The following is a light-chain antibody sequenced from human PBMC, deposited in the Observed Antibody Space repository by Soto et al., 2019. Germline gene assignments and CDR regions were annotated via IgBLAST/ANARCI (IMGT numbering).Light chain of an antibody. CDR3: QSYDRGLTAYV. CDR2: GND. Sequence: QSVLTQPPSGSGAPGQRVTISCTGTSSNIGAGYEVHWYHQLPGTAPKFLVSGNDNRPSGVPDRLSASKSGTSGSLAITDLQAEDEGHYYCQSYDRGLTAYVFGTGTKLTVL. CDR1: SSNIGAGYE. V-gene: IGLV1-40*01. J-gene: IGLJ1*01.